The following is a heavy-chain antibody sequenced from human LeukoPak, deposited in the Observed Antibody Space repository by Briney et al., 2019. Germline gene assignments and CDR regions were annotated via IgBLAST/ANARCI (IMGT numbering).Heavy chain of an antibody. J-gene: IGHJ4*02. D-gene: IGHD3-3*01. V-gene: IGHV3-7*01. CDR3: AQLRSWDY. Sequence: GGSLRLSCEPSGFTFSAYWMTWVRQAPGKGLEWVANIKQDGSEKNYVDSVKGRFTISRDNAKNSLYLQMNSLRAEDTAVYYCAQLRSWDYWGQGTLVTVSS. CDR2: IKQDGSEK. CDR1: GFTFSAYW.